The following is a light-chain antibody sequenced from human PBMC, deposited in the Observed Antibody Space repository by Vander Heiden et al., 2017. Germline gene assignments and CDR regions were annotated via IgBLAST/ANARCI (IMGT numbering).Light chain of an antibody. CDR2: DAS. J-gene: IGKJ4*01. V-gene: IGKV3-11*01. CDR3: HQSSDWPLT. Sequence: IVFTQSLATLSLSPGERATLSCRASQSVSSYLAWYQQKPGQAPRLLIYDASNRATGIPSRFSGSGSETDFTLSIGSLEPEDFALYYCHQSSDWPLTFGGGTKVEIK. CDR1: QSVSSY.